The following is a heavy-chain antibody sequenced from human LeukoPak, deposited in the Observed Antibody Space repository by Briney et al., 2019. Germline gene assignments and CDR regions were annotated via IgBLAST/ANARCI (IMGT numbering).Heavy chain of an antibody. D-gene: IGHD3-22*01. V-gene: IGHV3-23*01. CDR1: GFTFSSYA. CDR2: ISGSGGST. J-gene: IGHJ4*02. Sequence: GGSLRLSCAASGFTFSSYAMSWIRQAPGKGLEWVSAISGSGGSTYYADSVKGRFTISRDNSKNTLYLQMNSLRAEDTAVYYCARVIHYYDSSGYGDYWGQGTLVTVSS. CDR3: ARVIHYYDSSGYGDY.